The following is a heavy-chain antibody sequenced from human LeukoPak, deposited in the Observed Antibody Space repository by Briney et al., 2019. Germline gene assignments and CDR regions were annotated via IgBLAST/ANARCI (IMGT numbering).Heavy chain of an antibody. CDR2: IYYSGST. CDR3: ARDYYGSGSYDY. J-gene: IGHJ4*02. CDR1: GGSISSGGYS. V-gene: IGHV4-61*08. D-gene: IGHD3-10*01. Sequence: SETLSLTCAVSGGSISSGGYSWSWIRQPPGKGLEWIGYIYYSGSTNYNPSLKSRVTISVDTSKNQFSLKLSSATAADTAVYYCARDYYGSGSYDYWGQGTLVTVSS.